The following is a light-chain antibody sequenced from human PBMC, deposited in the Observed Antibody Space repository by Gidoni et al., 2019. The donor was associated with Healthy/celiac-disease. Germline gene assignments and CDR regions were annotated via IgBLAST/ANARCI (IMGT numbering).Light chain of an antibody. CDR1: QSVSSSY. CDR2: GAS. V-gene: IGKV3-20*01. J-gene: IGKJ2*01. Sequence: EIVLTQSPGTLSLSPGERATLSCRASQSVSSSYLAWYQQKPGQAPRLLIYGASSRATGIPDRFSAIGSGTDFTLTISRLEPEDFAVYYCQQYGSSPYTFGQGTKLEIK. CDR3: QQYGSSPYT.